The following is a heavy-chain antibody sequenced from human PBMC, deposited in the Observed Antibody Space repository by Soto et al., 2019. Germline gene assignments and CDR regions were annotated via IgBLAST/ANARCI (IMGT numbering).Heavy chain of an antibody. D-gene: IGHD4-17*01. V-gene: IGHV4-30-4*01. CDR3: ARVSLGDYYYFDY. CDR2: IYYSGST. CDR1: GCSISSGDYY. J-gene: IGHJ4*02. Sequence: SETLSLTCTVSGCSISSGDYYWSWIRQPPGKGLEWIGYIYYSGSTYYNPSLKSRVTISVDTSKNQFSLKLSSVTTADTAVYYCARVSLGDYYYFDYWGQGTLVTVSS.